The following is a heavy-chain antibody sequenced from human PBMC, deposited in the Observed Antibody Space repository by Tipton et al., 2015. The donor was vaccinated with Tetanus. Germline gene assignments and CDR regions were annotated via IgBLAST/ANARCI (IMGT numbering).Heavy chain of an antibody. CDR2: IFHTGGA. V-gene: IGHV4-31*03. D-gene: IGHD2-2*02. CDR1: GGSVNSDDYY. CDR3: ARGTWLYTGTYHRHWLDP. J-gene: IGHJ5*02. Sequence: TLSLTCTVSGGSVNSDDYYWTWIRQHPGKGLDWIGYIFHTGGADYNPSLKSRATISIDTSKNEFSLTLSSVTAADTAVYYCARGTWLYTGTYHRHWLDPWGQGTLVTVSS.